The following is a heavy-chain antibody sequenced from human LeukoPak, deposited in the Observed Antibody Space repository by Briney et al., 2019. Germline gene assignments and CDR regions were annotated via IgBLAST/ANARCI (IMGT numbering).Heavy chain of an antibody. Sequence: GASVKVSCKTSGGTFNSYAINWVRQAPGQGLEWMGGIIPIFGTTNYAQKFQDRVTITADESTSTAYMELSSLRSEDTAVYYCARTDMVRGATDYWGQGTLVTVSS. V-gene: IGHV1-69*13. CDR2: IIPIFGTT. D-gene: IGHD3-10*01. CDR3: ARTDMVRGATDY. J-gene: IGHJ4*02. CDR1: GGTFNSYA.